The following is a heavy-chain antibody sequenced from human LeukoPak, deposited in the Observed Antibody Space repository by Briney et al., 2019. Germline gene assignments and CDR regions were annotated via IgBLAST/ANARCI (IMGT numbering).Heavy chain of an antibody. D-gene: IGHD2-15*01. V-gene: IGHV1-58*01. CDR1: GFTFTSSA. J-gene: IGHJ4*02. CDR2: IVVGSGNT. CDR3: AAGGGRTTYFDY. Sequence: SVKVSCKASGFTFTSSAVQWLRQARGQRLEWIGWIVVGSGNTNYAQKFQERVTITRDMSTSTAYMELSSLRSEDTAVYYCAAGGGRTTYFDYWGQGTLVTVSS.